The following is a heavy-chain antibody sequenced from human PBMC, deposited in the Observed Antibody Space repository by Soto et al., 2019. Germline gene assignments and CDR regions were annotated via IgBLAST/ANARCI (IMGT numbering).Heavy chain of an antibody. V-gene: IGHV4-31*03. CDR1: GDPLRYGGYF. D-gene: IGHD1-26*01. CDR3: AREGHSSWEWLDP. Sequence: QVQLQESGPGLVEPSQTLSLACSVSGDPLRYGGYFWSWVRQSPGKALEWIGFVFHTGPTYYHPSRERRVTMAVDMSKNEFSLKLPSVTAADTATYYCAREGHSSWEWLDPWGQGILVTVSS. CDR2: VFHTGPT. J-gene: IGHJ5*02.